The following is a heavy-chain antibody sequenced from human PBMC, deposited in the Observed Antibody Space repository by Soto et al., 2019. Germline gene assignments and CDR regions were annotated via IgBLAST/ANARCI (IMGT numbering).Heavy chain of an antibody. V-gene: IGHV3-53*01. J-gene: IGHJ6*02. CDR2: INNAFNT. CDR1: GFDASVNF. Sequence: PGGSLRLSCAVSGFDASVNFMTWVRQAPGKGLEWVSSINNAFNTNYADSVKGRFTISRDNAKNSLYLQMNSLRAEDTAVYYCATWGREVRGVVYYYYYGMDVWGQGTTVTVSS. CDR3: ATWGREVRGVVYYYYYGMDV. D-gene: IGHD3-10*01.